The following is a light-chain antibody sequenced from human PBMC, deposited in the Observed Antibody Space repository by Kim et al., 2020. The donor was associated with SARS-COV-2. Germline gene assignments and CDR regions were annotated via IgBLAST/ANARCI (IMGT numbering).Light chain of an antibody. CDR1: SPKNKY. CDR3: NSRDSSGNHLV. CDR2: GKN. Sequence: ALGQTVRMHCQRDSPKNKYASSYQQQPGQGPVLVIYGKNNRPPGIPDRFSCSSSGNTASLTITGAQAEDEADYYCNSRDSSGNHLVFGTGTKVTVL. J-gene: IGLJ1*01. V-gene: IGLV3-19*01.